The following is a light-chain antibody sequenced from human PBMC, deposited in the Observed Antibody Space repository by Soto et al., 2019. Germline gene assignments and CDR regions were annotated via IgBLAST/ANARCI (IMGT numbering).Light chain of an antibody. Sequence: QSALTQPRSVSGSPGQSVTISCTGTSSDVGAYNYVSWYQQHPGKVPKLMIYDVSRRPSGVPDRFSGSKSGNTASLTISGLQADDEADYSCGSYAGSYTVVFGGGTQLTV. CDR1: SSDVGAYNY. J-gene: IGLJ3*02. CDR3: GSYAGSYTVV. V-gene: IGLV2-11*01. CDR2: DVS.